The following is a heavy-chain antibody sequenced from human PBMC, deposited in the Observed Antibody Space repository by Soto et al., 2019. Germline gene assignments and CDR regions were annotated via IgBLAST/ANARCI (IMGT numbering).Heavy chain of an antibody. CDR1: GYTFTSYA. Sequence: QVQLVQSGAEVKKPGASVKVSCKASGYTFTSYAMHWVRQAPGQRLEWMGWINAGNGNTKYSQKFQGRVTITRDTAASTPYMDLSSLRSEDTAVYYCARAGYCSGGSCSIPGTDAFDIWGQGTMVTVSS. V-gene: IGHV1-3*01. J-gene: IGHJ3*02. CDR3: ARAGYCSGGSCSIPGTDAFDI. D-gene: IGHD2-15*01. CDR2: INAGNGNT.